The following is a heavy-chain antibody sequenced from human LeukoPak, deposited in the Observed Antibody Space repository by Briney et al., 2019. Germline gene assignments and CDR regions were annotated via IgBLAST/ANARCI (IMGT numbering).Heavy chain of an antibody. CDR3: ARLGEERTFDY. CDR1: GFTFSSYA. J-gene: IGHJ4*02. CDR2: ISGSGGST. V-gene: IGHV3-23*01. D-gene: IGHD3-10*01. Sequence: GGSLRLSCAASGFTFSSYAMSWVRQAPGKGLEWVSAISGSGGSTSYAQKFQGRVTMTRDTSTSTVYMELSSLRSEDTAVYYCARLGEERTFDYWGQGTLVTVSS.